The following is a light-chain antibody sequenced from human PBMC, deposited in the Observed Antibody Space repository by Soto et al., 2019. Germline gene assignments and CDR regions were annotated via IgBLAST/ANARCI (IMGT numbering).Light chain of an antibody. CDR3: SSYTSNSTRV. V-gene: IGLV2-14*01. J-gene: IGLJ1*01. CDR2: EVS. CDR1: SNDVGGYHY. Sequence: QSVLTQPASVSVSPGQSITISCTGTSNDVGGYHYVSWYQQYPGKAPKLMIYEVSNRPSGVSNRFSGSKSGKTASLTISGLQAEDEADYYCSSYTSNSTRVFGTGTKVTVL.